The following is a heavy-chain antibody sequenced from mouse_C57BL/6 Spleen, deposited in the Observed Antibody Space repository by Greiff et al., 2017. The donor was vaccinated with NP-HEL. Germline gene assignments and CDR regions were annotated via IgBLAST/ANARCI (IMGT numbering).Heavy chain of an antibody. Sequence: VQLQQSGPELVKPGASVKISCKASGYTFTDYYMNWVKQSHGKSLEWIGDINPNNGGTSYNEKFKGKATLTVDKSSSTAYMELRSLTSEDSAVYDGARAGFSATVGDADYWGQGTTLTVSA. D-gene: IGHD1-1*01. CDR3: ARAGFSATVGDADY. CDR2: INPNNGGT. J-gene: IGHJ2*01. V-gene: IGHV1-26*01. CDR1: GYTFTDYY.